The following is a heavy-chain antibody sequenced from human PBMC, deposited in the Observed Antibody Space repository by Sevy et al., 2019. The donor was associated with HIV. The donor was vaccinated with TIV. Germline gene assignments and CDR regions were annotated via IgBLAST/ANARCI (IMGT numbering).Heavy chain of an antibody. J-gene: IGHJ4*02. CDR3: ARDHCDDGVCFRLGYFDY. CDR2: ISFDGRNE. V-gene: IGHV3-30*04. Sequence: GGSLRLSCVASGFTFANHAIHWVRQAPGKGLEWVAIISFDGRNERYADSVKGRFTISRDNSKNTVYLQMTRLRTEDAAVYYCARDHCDDGVCFRLGYFDYWGQGTLVTVST. D-gene: IGHD2-8*02. CDR1: GFTFANHA.